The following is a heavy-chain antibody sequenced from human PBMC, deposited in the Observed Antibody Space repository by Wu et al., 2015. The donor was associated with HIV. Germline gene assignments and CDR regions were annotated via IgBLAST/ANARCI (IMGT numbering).Heavy chain of an antibody. CDR1: GYIFSDYY. CDR3: VKWAIIDYANDY. Sequence: QVQLVQSGAEVKEPGASVKVSCKASGYIFSDYYIHWVRQAPGQGLEWMGWINPNTGVTNYVQKFQGRVTLTRDTSIDTAYMELTSLTSDDTAMYFCVKWAIIDYANDYWGPGXLVTVSS. J-gene: IGHJ4*02. V-gene: IGHV1-2*02. CDR2: INPNTGVT. D-gene: IGHD4/OR15-4a*01.